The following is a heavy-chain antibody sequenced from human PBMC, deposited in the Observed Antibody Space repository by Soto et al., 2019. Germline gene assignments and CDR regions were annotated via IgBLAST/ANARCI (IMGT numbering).Heavy chain of an antibody. J-gene: IGHJ2*01. Sequence: QVQLVQSGAEVKKPGSSVTVSCKASGGTFSSYTISWVRQAPGQGLEWMGGIIPIFGTANYAQKFQGRVTITADESTSTADMELSSLGSEDTAGYCCARGNQRWLQLWYFDLWGRGTLVTVSS. D-gene: IGHD5-12*01. CDR3: ARGNQRWLQLWYFDL. CDR2: IIPIFGTA. CDR1: GGTFSSYT. V-gene: IGHV1-69*12.